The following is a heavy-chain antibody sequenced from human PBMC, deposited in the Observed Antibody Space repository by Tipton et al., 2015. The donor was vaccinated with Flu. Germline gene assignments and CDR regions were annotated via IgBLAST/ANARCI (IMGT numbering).Heavy chain of an antibody. V-gene: IGHV3-74*01. CDR1: GFSFSNYW. CDR3: AKELGGGSSY. J-gene: IGHJ4*02. CDR2: INRDGSTT. D-gene: IGHD2-15*01. Sequence: SLRLSCAASGFSFSNYWMLWVRQAPGKGLVWVSRINRDGSTTNYADSVKGRFTISRDNAKSTLFLQMNSLRAEDTAVYYCAKELGGGSSYWGQGTLVTVSS.